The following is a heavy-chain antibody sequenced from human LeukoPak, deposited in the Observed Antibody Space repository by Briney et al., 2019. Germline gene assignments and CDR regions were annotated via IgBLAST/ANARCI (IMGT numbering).Heavy chain of an antibody. J-gene: IGHJ4*02. D-gene: IGHD3-22*01. CDR3: AKDFDSYYDSTGYGASFSY. Sequence: GASLRLSCAASGFTFSSYAMSWVRQAPGEGLEWVSAISGSSGNTYYADSVKGRFTISRDNSKNTLYLQMNNLRAEDTALYYCAKDFDSYYDSTGYGASFSYWGQGTLVTVSS. V-gene: IGHV3-23*01. CDR2: ISGSSGNT. CDR1: GFTFSSYA.